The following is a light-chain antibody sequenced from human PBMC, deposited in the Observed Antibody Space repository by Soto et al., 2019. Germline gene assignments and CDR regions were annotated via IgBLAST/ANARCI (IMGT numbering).Light chain of an antibody. J-gene: IGKJ4*01. CDR1: QSVLYSSNNKNY. V-gene: IGKV4-1*01. CDR3: QQYYT. Sequence: DIVMTQSPDSLAVSLGERATINCKSSQSVLYSSNNKNYLAWYQQKPGQPPKLLIYWASTRESGVPDRFSGSGSGTGFTLTISSLQAEDVAVYYCQQYYTFGGGTKVEIK. CDR2: WAS.